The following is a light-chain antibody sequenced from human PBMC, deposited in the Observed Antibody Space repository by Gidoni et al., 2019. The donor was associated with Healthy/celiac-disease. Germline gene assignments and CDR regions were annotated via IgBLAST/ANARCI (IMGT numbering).Light chain of an antibody. CDR3: QAWDSSNVV. CDR2: QDT. V-gene: IGLV3-1*01. Sequence: SYELTQPPSVSVSPGQTASITCSGVKLGDKYACWYQQKPGQSPVLVIYQDTKRPSGIPERFSGSNSGNTATLTISGTHAMDEADYYCQAWDSSNVVFGGGTKLTVL. CDR1: KLGDKY. J-gene: IGLJ2*01.